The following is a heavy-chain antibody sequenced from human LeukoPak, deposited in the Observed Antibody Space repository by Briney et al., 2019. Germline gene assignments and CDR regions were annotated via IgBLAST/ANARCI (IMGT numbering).Heavy chain of an antibody. D-gene: IGHD4-23*01. V-gene: IGHV1-69*13. Sequence: SVKVSCKASGYTFTGYYMHWVRQAPGQGLEWMGGIIPIFGTANYAQKFQGRVTITADESTSTAYMELSSLRSEDTAVYYCAREETYGGKGDWGQGTLVTVSS. CDR3: AREETYGGKGD. CDR1: GYTFTGYY. J-gene: IGHJ4*02. CDR2: IIPIFGTA.